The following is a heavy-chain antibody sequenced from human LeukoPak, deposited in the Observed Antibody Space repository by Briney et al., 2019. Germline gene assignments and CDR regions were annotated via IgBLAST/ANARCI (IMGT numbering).Heavy chain of an antibody. CDR2: ISSSSSYI. D-gene: IGHD3-9*01. J-gene: IGHJ4*02. V-gene: IGHV3-21*01. Sequence: GGSLRLSCAASGFTFSSYSMNWVRQAPGKGLEWVSSISSSSSYIYYADSVKGRFPISRDNAKNSLYLQMNSLRAEDTAVYYCARDHPYYDILTGYYISGTDYWGQGTLVTVSS. CDR3: ARDHPYYDILTGYYISGTDY. CDR1: GFTFSSYS.